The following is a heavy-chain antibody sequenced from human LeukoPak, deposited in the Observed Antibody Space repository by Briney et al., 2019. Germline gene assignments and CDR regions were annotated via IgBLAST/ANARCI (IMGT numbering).Heavy chain of an antibody. CDR3: ARDLGVVPAAIGAFDI. D-gene: IGHD2-2*01. CDR2: ISSSGSTI. Sequence: GGSLRLSCAASGFTLSSYEMNWVRQAPGKGLEWVSYISSSGSTIYYADSVKGRFTISRDNAKNSLYLQMNSLRAEDTAVYYCARDLGVVPAAIGAFDIWGQGTMVTVSS. CDR1: GFTLSSYE. J-gene: IGHJ3*02. V-gene: IGHV3-48*03.